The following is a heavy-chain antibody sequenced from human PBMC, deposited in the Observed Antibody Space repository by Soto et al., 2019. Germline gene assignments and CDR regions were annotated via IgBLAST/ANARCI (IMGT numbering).Heavy chain of an antibody. Sequence: GGSLRLSCAASGFTFSSYAMSWVRQAPGKGLEWVSAISGSGGSTYYADSVKGRFTISRDNSKNTLYLQMNSLRAEDTAVYYCAKAPYYYDSSGYDYWGQGALVTVSS. CDR1: GFTFSSYA. V-gene: IGHV3-23*01. CDR2: ISGSGGST. D-gene: IGHD3-22*01. CDR3: AKAPYYYDSSGYDY. J-gene: IGHJ4*02.